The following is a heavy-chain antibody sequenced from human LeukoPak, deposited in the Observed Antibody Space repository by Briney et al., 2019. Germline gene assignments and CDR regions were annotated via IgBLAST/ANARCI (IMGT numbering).Heavy chain of an antibody. V-gene: IGHV1-2*06. CDR1: GYTFIYNY. D-gene: IGHD2-15*01. J-gene: IGHJ4*02. CDR2: LDPKNGDT. CDR3: ARGFSSAFDY. Sequence: ASVKVSCKASGYTFIYNYIYWVRQAPGQGLEWMGRLDPKNGDTAYAQNFQGRVTMTRDTSVSTAYMELSSLRSDDTAVCYCARGFSSAFDYWGQGTLVTVSS.